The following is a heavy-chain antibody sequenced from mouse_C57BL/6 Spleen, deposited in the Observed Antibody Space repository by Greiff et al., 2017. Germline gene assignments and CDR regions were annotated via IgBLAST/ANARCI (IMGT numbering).Heavy chain of an antibody. CDR3: ARFYYYGSGGYFDD. J-gene: IGHJ2*01. CDR1: GYTFTSYW. CDR2: IYPGSGST. D-gene: IGHD1-1*01. Sequence: VQLQQPGAELVKPGASVKMSCKASGYTFTSYWITWVKQRPGQGLEWIGDIYPGSGSTNYNEQFKSKATLTVDTSSSTAYMQLSSLTSEDSAVYYCARFYYYGSGGYFDDWGQGTTLTVSS. V-gene: IGHV1-55*01.